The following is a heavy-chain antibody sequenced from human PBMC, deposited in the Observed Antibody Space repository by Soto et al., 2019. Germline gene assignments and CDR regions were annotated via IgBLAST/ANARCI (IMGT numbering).Heavy chain of an antibody. CDR2: IWYDGSNK. CDR1: GFTFSSYG. V-gene: IGHV3-33*01. Sequence: GGFLRLSCAASGFTFSSYGMHWVRQAPGKGLEWVAVIWYDGSNKYYADSVKGRFTISRDNSKNTLYLQMNSLRAEDTAVYYCLQVGATYFQHWGQGTLINVSS. D-gene: IGHD1-26*01. CDR3: LQVGATYFQH. J-gene: IGHJ1*01.